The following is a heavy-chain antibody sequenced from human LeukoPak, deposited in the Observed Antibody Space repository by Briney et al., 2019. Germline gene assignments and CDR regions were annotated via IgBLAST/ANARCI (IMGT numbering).Heavy chain of an antibody. Sequence: GGSLRLSCAASGFPLSGYSMNWVRQAPGKGLEWVSSITGSTNYIYYADSVKGRFTISRDNAKNSLYLQMNSQRAEDTAVYYCARVGYCSSSTCRNYFDYWGQGTLVTVSS. J-gene: IGHJ4*02. CDR1: GFPLSGYS. D-gene: IGHD2-2*01. CDR3: ARVGYCSSSTCRNYFDY. V-gene: IGHV3-21*01. CDR2: ITGSTNYI.